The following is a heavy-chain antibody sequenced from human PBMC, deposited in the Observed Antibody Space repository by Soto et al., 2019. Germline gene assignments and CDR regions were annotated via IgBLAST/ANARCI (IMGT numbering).Heavy chain of an antibody. V-gene: IGHV3-30*03. D-gene: IGHD1-26*01. CDR1: GFTFSNYG. J-gene: IGHJ5*02. CDR2: ISYDGSNK. CDR3: WSYRDWFDP. Sequence: QVQLVESGGGVVQPGRSLRLSCAASGFTFSNYGMHWVRQAPGKGLEWVTFISYDGSNKNYADSVKGRFTISRDNSRNTMYLQMNSLRTEDTAVDYWWSYRDWFDPWGQGTLVTVSS.